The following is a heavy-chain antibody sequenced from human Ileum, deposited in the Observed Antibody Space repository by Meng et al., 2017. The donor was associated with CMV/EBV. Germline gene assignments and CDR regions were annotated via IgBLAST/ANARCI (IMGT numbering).Heavy chain of an antibody. Sequence: QVRLQESGPGRVKLSETLSLPCTGSRGSISSDYWSWIRQPAGKGLEWIGRIYTSGSTNYNPSLKSRVTMSVDTSKTQFSLKLSSVTAADTAVYYCARGPYSSSWSSFDYWGQGTLVTVSS. CDR2: IYTSGST. CDR1: RGSISSDY. D-gene: IGHD6-13*01. V-gene: IGHV4-4*07. CDR3: ARGPYSSSWSSFDY. J-gene: IGHJ4*02.